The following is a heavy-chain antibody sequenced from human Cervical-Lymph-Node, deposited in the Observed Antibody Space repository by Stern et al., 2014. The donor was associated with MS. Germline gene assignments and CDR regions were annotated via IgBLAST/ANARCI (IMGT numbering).Heavy chain of an antibody. CDR1: GGTFSSSD. CDR3: ALGGFGHYFEY. CDR2: IIPIIGTA. Sequence: VQLVGSGAEVQKPGSSVKVSCRASGGTFSSSDISWVRQAPGQGLEWMGGIIPIIGTANDAQKYQGRVTITADESTSTAYMELSSLRSEDTAIYYCALGGFGHYFEYWGQGTLVTVSS. D-gene: IGHD3-10*01. V-gene: IGHV1-69*01. J-gene: IGHJ4*02.